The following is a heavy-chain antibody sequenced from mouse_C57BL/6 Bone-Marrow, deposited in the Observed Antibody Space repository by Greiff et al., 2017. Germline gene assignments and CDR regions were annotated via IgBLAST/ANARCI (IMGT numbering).Heavy chain of an antibody. V-gene: IGHV14-3*01. CDR1: GFNIKNTY. J-gene: IGHJ4*01. CDR3: AGGGAEVGRPYAMDY. CDR2: IDPANGNT. D-gene: IGHD1-1*01. Sequence: VQLQQSVAELVRPGASVKLSCTASGFNIKNTYMHWVKQRPEQGLEWIGRIDPANGNTKYAPKFQGKATITADPSSNTAYLQLSSLTSEDTAIYYCAGGGAEVGRPYAMDYWGQGTSVTVSS.